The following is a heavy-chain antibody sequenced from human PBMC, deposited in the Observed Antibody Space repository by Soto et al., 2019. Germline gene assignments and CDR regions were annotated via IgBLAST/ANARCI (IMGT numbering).Heavy chain of an antibody. D-gene: IGHD3-9*01. CDR3: ARSEYYDIVTGPLEYYYGMDV. CDR1: GYSFTSYW. CDR2: IYPGDSDT. Sequence: PGESLKISCKGSGYSFTSYWIGWVRQMPGKGLEWMGIIYPGDSDTRYSPSFQGQVTISADKSISTAYLQWSSLKASDTAMYYCARSEYYDIVTGPLEYYYGMDVWGQGTTVTVSS. V-gene: IGHV5-51*01. J-gene: IGHJ6*02.